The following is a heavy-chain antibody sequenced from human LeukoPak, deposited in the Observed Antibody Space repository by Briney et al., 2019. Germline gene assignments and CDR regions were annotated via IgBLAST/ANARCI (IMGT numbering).Heavy chain of an antibody. CDR3: ASDYSGSLYYFDY. CDR2: ISGSGGST. J-gene: IGHJ4*02. CDR1: GFTFSSYA. D-gene: IGHD1-26*01. V-gene: IGHV3-23*01. Sequence: GGSLRLSCAASGFTFSSYAMSWVRQAPGKGLEWVSAISGSGGSTYYADSVKGRFTISRDNSKNTLYLQMNSLRAEDTAVYYCASDYSGSLYYFDYWGQGTLVTVSS.